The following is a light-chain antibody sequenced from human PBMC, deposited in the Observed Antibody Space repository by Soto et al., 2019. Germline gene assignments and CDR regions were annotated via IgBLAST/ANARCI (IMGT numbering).Light chain of an antibody. CDR1: QSVGSSY. J-gene: IGKJ2*01. CDR2: GAS. CDR3: QQDGGSPPYP. V-gene: IGKV3-20*01. Sequence: EIVLTQSPGTLSLSPGESATLSCRASQSVGSSYLAWYQQRPGQAPRLLIYGASIRATGIPDRFSGSGSGTDVSLTISRLEPEDFAVYYCQQDGGSPPYPFGQGTRLEVK.